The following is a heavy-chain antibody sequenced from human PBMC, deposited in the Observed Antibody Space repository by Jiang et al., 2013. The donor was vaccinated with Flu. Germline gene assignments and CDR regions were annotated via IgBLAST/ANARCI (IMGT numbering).Heavy chain of an antibody. J-gene: IGHJ4*02. Sequence: QLLESGGGLIQPGGSLRLSCAASGFTVSSNYMSWVRQAPGKGLEWVSVIYSGGSTYYADSVKGRFTISRDNSKNTLYLQMNSLRAEDTAVYYCARAWYYYDSSGFDYWGQGTLVTVSS. CDR3: ARAWYYYDSSGFDY. D-gene: IGHD3-22*01. V-gene: IGHV3-53*01. CDR1: GFTVSSNY. CDR2: IYSGGST.